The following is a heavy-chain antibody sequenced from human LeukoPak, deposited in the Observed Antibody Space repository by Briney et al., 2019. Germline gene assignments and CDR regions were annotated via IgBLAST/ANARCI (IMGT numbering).Heavy chain of an antibody. J-gene: IGHJ6*03. D-gene: IGHD6-6*01. CDR3: ARTIAATPTYYYYYTDV. Sequence: SETLSLTCTVSRVSLSSNFWSSIRQPPGKGLEYIGYIYNSGTTNYNPSLKSRVTISLYTSKNQFSLKLSSVTAADTAVYYCARTIAATPTYYYYYTDVWGKGTTVTISS. V-gene: IGHV4-59*12. CDR2: IYNSGTT. CDR1: RVSLSSNF.